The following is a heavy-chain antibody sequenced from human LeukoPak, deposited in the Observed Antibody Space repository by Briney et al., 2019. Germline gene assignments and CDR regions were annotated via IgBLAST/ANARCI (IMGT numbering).Heavy chain of an antibody. CDR1: GGSISSYY. CDR3: ARAGRYCSGGSCYWFDP. D-gene: IGHD2-15*01. V-gene: IGHV4-4*07. J-gene: IGHJ5*02. CDR2: IYTSGST. Sequence: SETLSLTCTVSGGSISSYYWSWIRQPAGKGLEWIGRIYTSGSTNYNPSLKSRVTMSVDTSRNQFSLKLSSVTAADTAVYYCARAGRYCSGGSCYWFDPWSQGTLVTVSS.